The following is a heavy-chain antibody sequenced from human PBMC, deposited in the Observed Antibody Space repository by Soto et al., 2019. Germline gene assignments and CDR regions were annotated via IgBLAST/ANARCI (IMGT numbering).Heavy chain of an antibody. CDR3: ARPYSGSYSGFDY. CDR1: GFTFSSYG. Sequence: QVQLVESGGGVVQPGRSLRLSCAASGFTFSSYGMHWVRQAPGKGLEWVAVISYDGSNKYYADSVKGRFTISRDNSKNTLYLQMNSLRAEDTAVYYCARPYSGSYSGFDYWGQGTLVTVSS. D-gene: IGHD1-26*01. J-gene: IGHJ4*02. V-gene: IGHV3-30*19. CDR2: ISYDGSNK.